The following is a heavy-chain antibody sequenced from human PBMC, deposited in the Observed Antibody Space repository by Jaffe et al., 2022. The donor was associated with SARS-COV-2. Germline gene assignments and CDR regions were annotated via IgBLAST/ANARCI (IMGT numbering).Heavy chain of an antibody. V-gene: IGHV3-74*01. J-gene: IGHJ4*02. CDR3: ARYNIGHHAVDY. Sequence: EVQLVESGGGLVQPGGSLRLSCAASGFNFTNYWMHWVRQAPGKGLVWVSRIDSAGKSTSYADSVKGRFTISRDNAKNTLYLQMNGLRAEDSALYYCARYNIGHHAVDYWGRGTLVTVSS. CDR2: IDSAGKST. CDR1: GFNFTNYW. D-gene: IGHD2-15*01.